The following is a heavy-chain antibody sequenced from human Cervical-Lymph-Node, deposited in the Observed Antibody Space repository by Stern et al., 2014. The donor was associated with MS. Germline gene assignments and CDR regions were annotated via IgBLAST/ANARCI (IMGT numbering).Heavy chain of an antibody. J-gene: IGHJ6*02. CDR2: IIPGFGIV. CDR1: GGTFSTYA. V-gene: IGHV1-69*01. CDR3: ARVNEGAAVEDYYYGLDV. D-gene: IGHD6-19*01. Sequence: VQLVESGAEVRKPGSSVKVSCKASGGTFSTYAINWVRQAPGQGLEWMGGIIPGFGIVNYAQDFQGRGTMTADAATSTAYMELSNLRSDDTAVYYCARVNEGAAVEDYYYGLDVWGQGTTVTVSS.